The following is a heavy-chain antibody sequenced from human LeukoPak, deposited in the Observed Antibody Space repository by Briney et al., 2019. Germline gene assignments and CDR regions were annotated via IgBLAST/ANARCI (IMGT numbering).Heavy chain of an antibody. D-gene: IGHD1-1*01. CDR3: ARGYGDY. V-gene: IGHV3-66*02. CDR2: IYTGGSA. CDR1: GFTVSHYY. J-gene: IGHJ4*02. Sequence: QPGGSLRLSCAASGFTVSHYYMSWVRQAPGKGLEWVSLIYTGGSAYYSDSVKGRFTISRDNSKNTLYLQMNSLRAEDTAVHYCARGYGDYWGQGTLVTVSS.